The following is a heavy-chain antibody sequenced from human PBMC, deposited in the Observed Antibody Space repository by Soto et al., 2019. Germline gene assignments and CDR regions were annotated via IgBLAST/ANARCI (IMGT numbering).Heavy chain of an antibody. CDR3: ARDVRIRWYYIDP. V-gene: IGHV1-18*04. J-gene: IGHJ5*02. Sequence: GASVKVSCKASGYTFTSYGISWVRQAPGQGLEWMGWISAYNGNTNYAQKLQGRVTMTTDTSTSTAYMELRSPRSDDTAVYYCARDVRIRWYYIDPLGQGTLLPVSS. CDR1: GYTFTSYG. D-gene: IGHD2-15*01. CDR2: ISAYNGNT.